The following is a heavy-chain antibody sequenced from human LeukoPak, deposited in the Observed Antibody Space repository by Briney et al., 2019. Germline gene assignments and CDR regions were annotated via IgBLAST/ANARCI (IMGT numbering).Heavy chain of an antibody. CDR1: GFTFSSYS. Sequence: GGSLRLSCAASGFTFSSYSMNWVRQAPGKGLEWVSSISSSSSYIYYADSVKGRFTISRDNAKNSLYLQMNSLRAEDTAVYYCARDXDIYYDSSGYYYQGWAFDXWGQXTMVTV. CDR2: ISSSSSYI. J-gene: IGHJ3*01. CDR3: ARDXDIYYDSSGYYYQGWAFDX. D-gene: IGHD3-22*01. V-gene: IGHV3-21*01.